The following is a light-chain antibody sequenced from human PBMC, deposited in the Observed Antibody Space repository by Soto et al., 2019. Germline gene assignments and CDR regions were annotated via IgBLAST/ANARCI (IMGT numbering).Light chain of an antibody. CDR2: GAS. CDR3: QQYNNWPPWT. Sequence: EIVLKQSSATISLSPGERVTLSCRASQSVSDYLAWYQQKPAQPPSLIIYGASSRATGIPDRFSGSGSGTDFTLTISRLEPEDFASYDCQQYNNWPPWTFGQGTKVEIK. J-gene: IGKJ1*01. CDR1: QSVSDY. V-gene: IGKV3-11*01.